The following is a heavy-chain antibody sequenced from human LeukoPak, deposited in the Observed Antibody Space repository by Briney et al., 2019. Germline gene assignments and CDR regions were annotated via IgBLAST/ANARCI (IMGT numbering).Heavy chain of an antibody. V-gene: IGHV3-23*01. CDR1: GFTFNNYA. D-gene: IGHD4-17*01. CDR2: ISGGGETT. J-gene: IGHJ4*02. CDR3: ARDYADYVGYFFFDY. Sequence: PGGSLRLSCAASGFTFNNYAMNWVRQAPGKGLEWVSFISGGGETTYYADSAKGRFTISRDNSQNTLYLQMNSLRAEDTAVYYCARDYADYVGYFFFDYWGRGTLVTVSS.